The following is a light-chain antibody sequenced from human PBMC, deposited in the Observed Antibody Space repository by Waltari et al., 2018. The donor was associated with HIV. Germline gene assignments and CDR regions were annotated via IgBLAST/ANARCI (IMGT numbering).Light chain of an antibody. Sequence: DIVMTQSPDSLAVSLGERATINCKSSQSVLYSSNNKSYLAWYQQKPGQPPKLLFYWASTRESGVPDRFSGSGSGTDFTLTIVSLQAEDVAVYSCQQYYLLPFTFGEGTKVHI. CDR3: QQYYLLPFT. V-gene: IGKV4-1*01. CDR1: QSVLYSSNNKSY. CDR2: WAS. J-gene: IGKJ4*01.